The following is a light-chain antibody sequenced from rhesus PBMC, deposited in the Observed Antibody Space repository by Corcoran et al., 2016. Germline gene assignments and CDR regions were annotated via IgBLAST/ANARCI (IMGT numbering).Light chain of an antibody. Sequence: EIVMTQSPGTLSLSPGETATLPCRASRSVGSYLAWFQQKPGQAPKLLVHRASFRATGLPDRFSGSGFGTDFTLTITNLEPEDVGIYHCQQYNDLVHSFGQGTKVEIK. CDR3: QQYNDLVHS. CDR2: RAS. CDR1: RSVGSY. J-gene: IGKJ2*01. V-gene: IGKV3-40*01.